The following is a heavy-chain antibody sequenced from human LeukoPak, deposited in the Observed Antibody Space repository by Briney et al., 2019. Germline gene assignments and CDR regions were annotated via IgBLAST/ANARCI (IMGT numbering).Heavy chain of an antibody. J-gene: IGHJ4*02. Sequence: SETLSLTCTVSGYSISSGYYWGWIRQPPGKGLEWIGSIYHSGSTYYNPSLKSRVTISVDTSKNQFSLKLSSVTAADTAVYYCARVDPLEDYYDSSGYQGGLFDYWGQGTLVTVSS. CDR1: GYSISSGYY. D-gene: IGHD3-22*01. CDR3: ARVDPLEDYYDSSGYQGGLFDY. V-gene: IGHV4-38-2*02. CDR2: IYHSGST.